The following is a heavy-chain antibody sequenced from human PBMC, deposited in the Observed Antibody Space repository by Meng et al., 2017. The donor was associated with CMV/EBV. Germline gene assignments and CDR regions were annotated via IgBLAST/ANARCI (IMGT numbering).Heavy chain of an antibody. D-gene: IGHD3-22*01. CDR2: VSYDGGIT. CDR3: AREGEITIIGYPTFTFDY. CDR1: FRNYS. Sequence: FRNYSIPWVRPAPGRGLEWVPVVSYDGGITYYTDSVKGRFTISRDNSKNTMYLQMNSLRPEDTAVYYCAREGEITIIGYPTFTFDYWGLGTLVTVSS. V-gene: IGHV3-30-3*01. J-gene: IGHJ4*02.